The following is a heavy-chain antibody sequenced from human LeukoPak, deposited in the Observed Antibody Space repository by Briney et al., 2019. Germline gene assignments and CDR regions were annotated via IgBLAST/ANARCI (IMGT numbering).Heavy chain of an antibody. D-gene: IGHD4-17*01. CDR3: ARDLVTVTKGFDI. V-gene: IGHV4-59*11. J-gene: IGHJ3*02. CDR1: AASFCSHY. CDR2: ISYIGSA. Sequence: SETLSLTCAVSAASFCSHYWTWIRQSPGKGLEWIGYISYIGSANYNTSLKSRVTISIDTSRNQFSLKLRSVTAADTAVYYCARDLVTVTKGFDIWGQGTMVSVSS.